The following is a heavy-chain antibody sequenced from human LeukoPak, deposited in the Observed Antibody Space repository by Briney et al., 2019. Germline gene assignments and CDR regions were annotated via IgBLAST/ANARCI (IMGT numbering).Heavy chain of an antibody. CDR1: GFTFGDYA. CDR3: ARKGTDYYPGYGMDV. CDR2: ISSSGSTI. Sequence: GGSLRLSCTASGFTFGDYAMSWFRQAPGKGLEWVSYISSSGSTIYYADSVKGRFTISRDNAKNSLYLQMNSLRAEDTAVYYCARKGTDYYPGYGMDVWGQGTTVTVSS. D-gene: IGHD1-14*01. V-gene: IGHV3-11*01. J-gene: IGHJ6*02.